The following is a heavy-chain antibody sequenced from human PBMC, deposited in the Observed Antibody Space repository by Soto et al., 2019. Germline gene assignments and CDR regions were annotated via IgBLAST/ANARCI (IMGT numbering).Heavy chain of an antibody. CDR1: GFTFTSSA. CDR3: AADLIVGDFDYYDSSGFDY. D-gene: IGHD3-22*01. CDR2: IVVGSGNT. Sequence: SVKVSCKASGFTFTSSAMQWVRQARGQRLEWIGWIVVGSGNTNYAQKFQERVTITRDMSTSTAYMELSSLRSEDTAVYYCAADLIVGDFDYYDSSGFDYWGQGTLVTVSS. J-gene: IGHJ4*02. V-gene: IGHV1-58*02.